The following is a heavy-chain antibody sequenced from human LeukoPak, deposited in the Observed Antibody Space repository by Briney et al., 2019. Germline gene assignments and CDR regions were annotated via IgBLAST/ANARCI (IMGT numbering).Heavy chain of an antibody. Sequence: ASVKVSCKAYVYTFTGYYMHWVRQDPGQGLEWMGWINPNSGGTNYAQKFQGRVTMTRDTSISTAYMELSRLRSDDTAVYYCAIIAGSGSYYDDYWGQGTLVTVSS. V-gene: IGHV1-2*02. J-gene: IGHJ4*02. D-gene: IGHD1-26*01. CDR3: AIIAGSGSYYDDY. CDR1: VYTFTGYY. CDR2: INPNSGGT.